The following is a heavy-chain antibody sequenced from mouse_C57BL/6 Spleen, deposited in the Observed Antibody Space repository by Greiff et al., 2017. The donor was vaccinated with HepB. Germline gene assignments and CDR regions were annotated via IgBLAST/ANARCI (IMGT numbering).Heavy chain of an antibody. CDR2: ISDGGSYT. CDR1: GFTFSSYA. J-gene: IGHJ2*01. CDR3: ARGLSTMITTGLYFDY. Sequence: EVQLMESGGGLVKPGGSLKLSCAASGFTFSSYAMSWVRQTPEKRLEWVATISDGGSYTYYPDNVKGRFTISRDNAKNNLYLQMSHLKSEDTAMYYCARGLSTMITTGLYFDYWGQGTTLTVSS. D-gene: IGHD2-4*01. V-gene: IGHV5-4*01.